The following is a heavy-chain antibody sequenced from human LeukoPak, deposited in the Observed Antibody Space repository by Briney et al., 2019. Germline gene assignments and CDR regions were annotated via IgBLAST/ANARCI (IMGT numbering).Heavy chain of an antibody. D-gene: IGHD4-17*01. V-gene: IGHV3-48*03. CDR3: ARVWGDYGYYYYYYMGV. CDR1: GFTFSSYE. J-gene: IGHJ6*03. Sequence: PGGSLRLSCAASGFTFSSYEMNWVRQAPGKGLEWVSYISSSGSTIYYADSVKGRFTISRDNAKNSLYLQMNSLRAEDTAVYYCARVWGDYGYYYYYYMGVWGKGTTVTISS. CDR2: ISSSGSTI.